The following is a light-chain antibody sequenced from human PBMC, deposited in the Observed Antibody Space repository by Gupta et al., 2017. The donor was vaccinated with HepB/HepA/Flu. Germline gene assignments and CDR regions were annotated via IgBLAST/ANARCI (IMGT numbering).Light chain of an antibody. CDR2: RNT. CDR1: SSNIGAGYY. J-gene: IGLJ2*01. CDR3: QSYDSSLSAVV. Sequence: QSGLTQPPAVSAAPGQRVTISCTGSSSNIGAGYYVHWYQQLPGPAPNLLIYRNTSRHSGVPARFSGSKSASSASLAITGLQAEDEADYFCQSYDSSLSAVVFGGGTKLTVL. V-gene: IGLV1-40*01.